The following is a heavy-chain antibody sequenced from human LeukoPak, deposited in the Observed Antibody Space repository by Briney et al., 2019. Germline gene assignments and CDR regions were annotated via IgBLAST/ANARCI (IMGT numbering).Heavy chain of an antibody. CDR1: GFTFSDYY. CDR2: ISNSGSII. CDR3: AREHLAVAGADY. Sequence: GGSPRLSCAASGFTFSDYYMSWIRQAPGKGLEWISYISNSGSIIHDADSVKGRFTISRDNAKNSLYLQMNSLRAEGTAVYYCAREHLAVAGADYWGQGTLVTVSS. D-gene: IGHD6-19*01. V-gene: IGHV3-11*04. J-gene: IGHJ4*02.